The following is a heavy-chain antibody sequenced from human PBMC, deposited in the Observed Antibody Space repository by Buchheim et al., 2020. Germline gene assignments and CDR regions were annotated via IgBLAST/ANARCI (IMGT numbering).Heavy chain of an antibody. CDR2: IYHSGST. J-gene: IGHJ6*02. CDR3: ARGVDTAMVTSTAMVYMDV. CDR1: GGSVSSSNW. D-gene: IGHD5-18*01. V-gene: IGHV4-4*02. Sequence: QVQLQESGPGLVKPSGTLSLTCAVSGGSVSSSNWWSWVRQPPGKGLEWIGEIYHSGSTNYNPSLKSRVTMSVDKSKNQFSLNLSSVTAADTAVYYCARGVDTAMVTSTAMVYMDVWGQGTT.